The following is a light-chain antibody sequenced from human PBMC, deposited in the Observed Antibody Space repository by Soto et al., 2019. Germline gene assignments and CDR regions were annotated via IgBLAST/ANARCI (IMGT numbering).Light chain of an antibody. J-gene: IGKJ5*01. V-gene: IGKV3-20*01. CDR1: QSLSGGY. Sequence: EIVLTQSPGTLSLSPGERATLSCRASQSLSGGYLAWFQQKPGQTPRLLIYSASNRATGIPDRFSGSGSGTAFTLTISRLAPEDFVVYYCQQNGSLPITFGHGTRLEIK. CDR3: QQNGSLPIT. CDR2: SAS.